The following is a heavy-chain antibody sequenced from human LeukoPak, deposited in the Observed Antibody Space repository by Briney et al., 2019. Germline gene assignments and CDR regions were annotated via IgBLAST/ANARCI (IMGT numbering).Heavy chain of an antibody. CDR2: IYHSGNT. V-gene: IGHV4-30-2*01. J-gene: IGHJ4*02. Sequence: SQTLSLTCTVSGGSISSVGSSWIWIPQPPGKGLVGIGYIYHSGNTYYNPSLKSRVTISVDRSKNQFSLKLTSVTAADTAVYYCARVRGSSPDYFAYWGQGTLVTVSS. CDR3: ARVRGSSPDYFAY. D-gene: IGHD6-6*01. CDR1: GGSISSVGSS.